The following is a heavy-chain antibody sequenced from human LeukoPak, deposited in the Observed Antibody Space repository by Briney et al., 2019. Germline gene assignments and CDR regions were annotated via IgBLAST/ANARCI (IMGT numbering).Heavy chain of an antibody. Sequence: GGSLRLSCAASGFTFSSHSMNWVCQAPGKGLEWVSFISSSSSYIHYADSVKGRFTISRDNAKNSLYLQMNSLRAEDTAVYYCARITRWGSGWESDYWGQGTLVTVSS. V-gene: IGHV3-21*01. D-gene: IGHD6-19*01. CDR1: GFTFSSHS. CDR3: ARITRWGSGWESDY. CDR2: ISSSSSYI. J-gene: IGHJ4*02.